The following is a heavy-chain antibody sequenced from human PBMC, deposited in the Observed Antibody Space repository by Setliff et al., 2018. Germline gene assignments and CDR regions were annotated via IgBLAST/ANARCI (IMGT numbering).Heavy chain of an antibody. D-gene: IGHD2-15*01. CDR2: IYPGDSDT. V-gene: IGHV5-51*01. CDR1: GYSFTRYW. CDR3: ARVGTAGGYYFDF. J-gene: IGHJ4*02. Sequence: GESLKISCKGSGYSFTRYWIGWVRRMPGKGLEWMGIIYPGDSDTRYSPSFQGQVTISADKSISTAYLQWSSLKASDTAMYYCARVGTAGGYYFDFWGQGALVTVSS.